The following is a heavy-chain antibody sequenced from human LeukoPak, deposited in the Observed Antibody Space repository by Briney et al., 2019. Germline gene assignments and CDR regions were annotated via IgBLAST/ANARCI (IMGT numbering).Heavy chain of an antibody. V-gene: IGHV4-34*01. D-gene: IGHD6-13*01. J-gene: IGHJ4*02. Sequence: SETLSLTCTVYRGSLSGYYWSWIRQPPGKGLEWIGEINHSGSTNYNPSLKSRVTISVDTSKNQFSLKLSSVTAADTPVYYCARLRAVTRSSSWLQVRRRFDYWGQGTLVTVSS. CDR1: RGSLSGYY. CDR2: INHSGST. CDR3: ARLRAVTRSSSWLQVRRRFDY.